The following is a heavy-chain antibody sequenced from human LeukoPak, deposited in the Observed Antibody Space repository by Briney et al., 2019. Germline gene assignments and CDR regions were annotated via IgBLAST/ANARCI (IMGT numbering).Heavy chain of an antibody. V-gene: IGHV4-4*07. CDR1: GGSISSYY. J-gene: IGHJ5*02. CDR3: ARANEGVYWFEP. D-gene: IGHD3-16*01. CDR2: IYSSGCT. Sequence: SETLSLTCTVSGGSISSYYWSSIRQPAGKGLEWIGRIYSSGCTNYNPSLKSRVTMSVDTSKNQFSLKLNSVTAADTAVYYCARANEGVYWFEPWGQGTLVTVSS.